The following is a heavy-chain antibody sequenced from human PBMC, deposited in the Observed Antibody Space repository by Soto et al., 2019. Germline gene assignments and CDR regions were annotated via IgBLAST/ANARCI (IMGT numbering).Heavy chain of an antibody. CDR2: IIPILVIG. V-gene: IGHV1-69*02. J-gene: IGHJ6*02. CDR3: ALVNDYYCYGMDV. Sequence: VQLVQSGAEVKKPGSSVKVSCKASGGTFGTYAISWVRQAPGQGLEWMGRIIPILVIGNYAQKFQGRVTITADKSTSTAYMELSSLRSEDTAVYYCALVNDYYCYGMDVWGQGTTVTVSS. CDR1: GGTFGTYA. D-gene: IGHD1-1*01.